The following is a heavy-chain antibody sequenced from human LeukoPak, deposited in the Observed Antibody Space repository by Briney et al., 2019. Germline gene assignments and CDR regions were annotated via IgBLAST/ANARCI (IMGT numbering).Heavy chain of an antibody. CDR1: GFTFSSYA. Sequence: PGGSLRLSCAASGFTFSSYAMSWVRQAPGKGLEWVSAISGSGGSTYYADSVNGRFTISRDNSKNTLYLQMNSLRAEDTAVYYCAKTRYNWNSGPFDPWGQGTLVTVSS. CDR2: ISGSGGST. CDR3: AKTRYNWNSGPFDP. D-gene: IGHD1-7*01. J-gene: IGHJ5*02. V-gene: IGHV3-23*01.